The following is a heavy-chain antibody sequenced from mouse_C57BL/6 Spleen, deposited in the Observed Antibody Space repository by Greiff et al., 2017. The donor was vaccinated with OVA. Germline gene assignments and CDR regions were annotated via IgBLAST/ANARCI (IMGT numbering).Heavy chain of an antibody. V-gene: IGHV1-82*01. J-gene: IGHJ4*01. CDR1: GYAFSSSW. CDR2: IYPGAGDT. Sequence: QVQLKESGPELVKPGASVKISCKASGYAFSSSWMNWVKQRPGKGLEWIGRIYPGAGDTNYNGKFKGKATLTADKSSSTAYMQLSSLTSEDSAVYFCARSVDYGYAMDYWGQGTSVTVSS. D-gene: IGHD2-4*01. CDR3: ARSVDYGYAMDY.